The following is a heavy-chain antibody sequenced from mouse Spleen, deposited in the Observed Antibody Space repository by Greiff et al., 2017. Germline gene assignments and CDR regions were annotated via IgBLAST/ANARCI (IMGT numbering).Heavy chain of an antibody. Sequence: EVQVVESGGGLVQPGGSLRLSCATSGFTFTDYYMSWVRQPPGKALEWLGFIRNKANGYTTEYSASVKGRFTISRDNSQSILYLQMNTLRAEDSATYYCARDPRYDRGAMDYWGQGTSVTVSS. CDR1: GFTFTDYY. CDR2: IRNKANGYTT. CDR3: ARDPRYDRGAMDY. J-gene: IGHJ4*01. V-gene: IGHV7-3*02. D-gene: IGHD2-14*01.